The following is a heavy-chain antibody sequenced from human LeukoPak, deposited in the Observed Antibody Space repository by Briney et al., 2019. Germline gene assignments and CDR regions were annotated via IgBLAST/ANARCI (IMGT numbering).Heavy chain of an antibody. V-gene: IGHV3-7*01. CDR1: GFTFSSYW. CDR2: IKQDGSEK. D-gene: IGHD3-3*01. CDR3: ARESHVVLRFLEWLPGHYYYYMDV. J-gene: IGHJ6*03. Sequence: EPGGSLRLSCAASGFTFSSYWMSWVRQAPGKGLEWVANIKQDGSEKYYVDSVKGRFTISRDNAKNSLYLQMNSLRAEDTAVYYCARESHVVLRFLEWLPGHYYYYMDVWGKGTTVPVSS.